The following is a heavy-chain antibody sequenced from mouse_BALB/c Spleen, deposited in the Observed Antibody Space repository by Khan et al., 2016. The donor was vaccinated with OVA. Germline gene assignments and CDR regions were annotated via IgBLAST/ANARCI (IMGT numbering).Heavy chain of an antibody. CDR2: ISSGGDNI. CDR3: ARHNYGPFAY. V-gene: IGHV5-9-3*01. D-gene: IGHD1-1*01. CDR1: GFTFSIYA. J-gene: IGHJ3*01. Sequence: EVELVESGGDLVKPGGSLKLSCSASGFTFSIYAMSWVRQTPEKRLEWVATISSGGDNIYYPDSVKGRFTISRDNAKNTLYLQMCGLRSEDTAMXYCARHNYGPFAYWGQGTLVTVSA.